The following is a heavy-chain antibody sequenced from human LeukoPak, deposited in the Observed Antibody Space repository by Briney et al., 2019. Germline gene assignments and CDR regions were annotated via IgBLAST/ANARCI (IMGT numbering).Heavy chain of an antibody. D-gene: IGHD3-10*01. V-gene: IGHV6-1*01. CDR1: GDSVSSQSGA. CDR3: AHGLSGVGFNY. CDR2: TYYRSKWYY. Sequence: SQTLSLTCAISGDSVSSQSGAWNWIRQSPSRGLEWLGRTYYRSKWYYEYAVSLKSRVTMIPDTSKNQLFLQLSSVTREDTAVYYCAHGLSGVGFNYWGQGTLVTVSS. J-gene: IGHJ4*02.